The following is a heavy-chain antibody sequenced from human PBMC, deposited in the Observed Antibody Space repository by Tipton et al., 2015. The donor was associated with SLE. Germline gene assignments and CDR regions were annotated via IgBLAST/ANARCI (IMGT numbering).Heavy chain of an antibody. D-gene: IGHD3-22*01. CDR2: IWYDGSNK. J-gene: IGHJ3*02. CDR3: AKSQGKMIVGDAFDI. Sequence: SLRLSCAASGFTFSSYAMSWVRQAPGKGLEWVAVIWYDGSNKYYADSVKGRFTISRDNSKNTLYLQMNSLRAEDTAVYYCAKSQGKMIVGDAFDIWGQGTMVTVSS. CDR1: GFTFSSYA. V-gene: IGHV3-30*04.